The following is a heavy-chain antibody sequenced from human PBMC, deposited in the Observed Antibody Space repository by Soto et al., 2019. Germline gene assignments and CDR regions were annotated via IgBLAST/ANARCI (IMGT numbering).Heavy chain of an antibody. CDR2: IWYDGSNK. V-gene: IGHV3-33*08. Sequence: QVQLVESGGGVVQPGRSLRLSCAASGFTFSNYGMHWVRQAPGKGLEWVAVIWYDGSNKYYADSVKGRFTISRDNSKNTLYLQMNSLRAEDTAVYYCARAGLDYYGMDVWGQGTTVTVSS. D-gene: IGHD6-6*01. J-gene: IGHJ6*02. CDR3: ARAGLDYYGMDV. CDR1: GFTFSNYG.